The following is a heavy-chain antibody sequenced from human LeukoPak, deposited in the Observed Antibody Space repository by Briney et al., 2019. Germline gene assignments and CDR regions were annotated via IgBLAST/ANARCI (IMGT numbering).Heavy chain of an antibody. J-gene: IGHJ5*02. D-gene: IGHD3-10*01. CDR1: GFTFSSYG. Sequence: QPGGSLRLSCAASGFTFSSYGMSWVRQAPGKGLEWVSAISGSGGSTYYADSVKGRFTISRDNSKNTLYLQMNSLRAEDTAVYYCADSGSGSYYNVAWFDPWGQGTLVTVSS. V-gene: IGHV3-23*01. CDR3: ADSGSGSYYNVAWFDP. CDR2: ISGSGGST.